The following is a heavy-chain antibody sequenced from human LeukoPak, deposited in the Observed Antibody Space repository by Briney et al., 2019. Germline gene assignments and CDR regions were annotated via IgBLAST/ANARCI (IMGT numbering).Heavy chain of an antibody. D-gene: IGHD3-3*01. J-gene: IGHJ4*02. Sequence: PGGSLRLSCAASGFTFSSYVMHWVRQAPGKGLEWVAVISYDGSNKYYADSVKGRFTISRDNSKNTLYLQMNSLRAEDTAVYYCAKTPGAIFGVVPGIDYWGQGTLVTVSS. V-gene: IGHV3-30*18. CDR1: GFTFSSYV. CDR3: AKTPGAIFGVVPGIDY. CDR2: ISYDGSNK.